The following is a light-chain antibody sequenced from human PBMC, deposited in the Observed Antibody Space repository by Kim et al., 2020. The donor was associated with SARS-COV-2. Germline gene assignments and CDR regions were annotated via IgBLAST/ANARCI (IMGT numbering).Light chain of an antibody. Sequence: QRVTISCTGSSSNIGAGYDVHWYQQLPGTAPNLLIYGNSNRPSGVPDRFSGSKSGTSASLAITGLQAEDEADYYCQSYDSSLSGWVFGGGTKVTVL. CDR3: QSYDSSLSGWV. CDR2: GNS. CDR1: SSNIGAGYD. J-gene: IGLJ3*02. V-gene: IGLV1-40*01.